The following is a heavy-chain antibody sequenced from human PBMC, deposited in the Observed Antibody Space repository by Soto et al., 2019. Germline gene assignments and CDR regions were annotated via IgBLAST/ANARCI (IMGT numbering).Heavy chain of an antibody. CDR3: AKDISLITFGGPRNFDH. CDR1: GFTFTNFA. V-gene: IGHV3-23*01. CDR2: IAPSGAST. Sequence: EVQLLESGGAVVQPGGSLRLSCAASGFTFTNFAMTWVRQAPGKGLEWVSTIAPSGASTYYSGSVKGRFTISRDNSRNTVSLQMASLRADDTAVYFCAKDISLITFGGPRNFDHWGQGTLVTVSS. J-gene: IGHJ4*02. D-gene: IGHD3-16*01.